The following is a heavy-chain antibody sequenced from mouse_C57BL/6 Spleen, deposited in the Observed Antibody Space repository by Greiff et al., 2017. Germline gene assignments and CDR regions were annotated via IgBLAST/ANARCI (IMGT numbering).Heavy chain of an antibody. Sequence: VKLQQPGAELVRPGSSVKLSCKASGYTFTSYWMHWVKQRPIQGLEWIGNIDPSDSDTHYNQKFKDKATLTVDKSSSTAYMQLSSLTSEDSAVXYCARDYYYYFDYWGQGTTLTVSS. CDR2: IDPSDSDT. CDR1: GYTFTSYW. V-gene: IGHV1-52*01. D-gene: IGHD1-1*02. CDR3: ARDYYYYFDY. J-gene: IGHJ2*01.